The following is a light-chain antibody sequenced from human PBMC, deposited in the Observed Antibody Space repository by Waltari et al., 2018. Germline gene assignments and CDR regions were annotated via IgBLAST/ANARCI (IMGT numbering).Light chain of an antibody. CDR1: ASNIGGNL. CDR2: RSD. V-gene: IGLV1-44*01. J-gene: IGLJ3*02. CDR3: ASWDDSLNGHWV. Sequence: QSVLTQPPSASGTPGQRVTISCSGSASNIGGNLVNWYQQPPGKAPKPLIYRSDQRPSGVPDRFSASKTGTSASLAISGLQSEDEADYFCASWDDSLNGHWVFGGGTKVTVL.